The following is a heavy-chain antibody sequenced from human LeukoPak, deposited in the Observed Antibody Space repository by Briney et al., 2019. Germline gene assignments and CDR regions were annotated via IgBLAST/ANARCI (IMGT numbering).Heavy chain of an antibody. J-gene: IGHJ4*02. CDR3: ARDNYDSSGTFDY. CDR2: IWYDGSNK. V-gene: IGHV3-33*01. D-gene: IGHD3-22*01. CDR1: GFTFSSYG. Sequence: GGSLRLSCAPSGFTFSSYGMHWVRQAPGKGLEWVAVIWYDGSNKYYADSVKGRFTISRDNSKNTLYLQMNSLRAEDTAVYYCARDNYDSSGTFDYWGQGTLVTVSS.